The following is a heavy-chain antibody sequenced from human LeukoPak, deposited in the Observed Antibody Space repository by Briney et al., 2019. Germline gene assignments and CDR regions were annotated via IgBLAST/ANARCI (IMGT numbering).Heavy chain of an antibody. V-gene: IGHV4-59*01. J-gene: IGHJ4*02. CDR2: IYYSGST. Sequence: SETLSLTCTVSGGSISSYYWSWIRQPPGKGLEWIGYIYYSGSTNYNPSLKSRVTISVDTSKNQFPLKLSSVTAADTAVYYCARDPGGGATTFDYWGQGTLVTVSS. D-gene: IGHD1-26*01. CDR1: GGSISSYY. CDR3: ARDPGGGATTFDY.